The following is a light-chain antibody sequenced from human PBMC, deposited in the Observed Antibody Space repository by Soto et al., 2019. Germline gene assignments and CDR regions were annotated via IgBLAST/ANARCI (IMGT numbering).Light chain of an antibody. CDR2: EVS. J-gene: IGLJ1*01. Sequence: QSALTQPASVSGSPGQSITISCTGSSNDVGIYNYVSWYQQHPGKAPKLLIYEVSDRPSGVSNRFSGSKSGNTASLTISGLQAEDEADYYCSSYTISSTLDVFGTGTKLTVL. V-gene: IGLV2-14*01. CDR3: SSYTISSTLDV. CDR1: SNDVGIYNY.